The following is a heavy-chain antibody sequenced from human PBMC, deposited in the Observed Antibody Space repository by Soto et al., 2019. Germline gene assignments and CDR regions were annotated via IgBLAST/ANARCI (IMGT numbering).Heavy chain of an antibody. CDR2: IYPSGST. CDR3: ARGHPKGLVGY. J-gene: IGHJ4*02. D-gene: IGHD2-8*02. V-gene: IGHV4-30-2*01. Sequence: SETLSLTCAVSGGSISSGGYPWTWIRQPPGKGLESIGYIYPSGSTFYNPSLESRVTISVDTSKNQFSLKLSSVTAADTAVYYCARGHPKGLVGYWGQGTLVTVSS. CDR1: GGSISSGGYP.